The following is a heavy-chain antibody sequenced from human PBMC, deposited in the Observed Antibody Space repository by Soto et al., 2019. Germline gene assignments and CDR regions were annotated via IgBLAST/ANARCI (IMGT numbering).Heavy chain of an antibody. D-gene: IGHD3-22*01. CDR1: GFTFSSYS. J-gene: IGHJ4*02. CDR3: ARPPNYYDSRGYYGY. Sequence: EVQLVESGGGLVKPGGSLRLSCAASGFTFSSYSMNWVRQAPGKGLEWVSSISSSSSYIYYADSVKGRFTISRDNAKNSLYLQMNSRRGEDTAVYYCARPPNYYDSRGYYGYWGQGTLVTVSS. V-gene: IGHV3-21*06. CDR2: ISSSSSYI.